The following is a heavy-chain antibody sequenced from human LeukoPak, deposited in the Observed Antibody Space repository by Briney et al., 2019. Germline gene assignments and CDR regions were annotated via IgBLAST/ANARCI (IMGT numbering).Heavy chain of an antibody. CDR2: INHSGST. CDR1: GGSFSGYY. V-gene: IGHV4-34*01. J-gene: IGHJ6*02. Sequence: SETLSLTCAVYGGSFSGYYWSWIRQPPGKGLEWIGEINHSGSTNYNPSLKSRVTISVDTSKNQFSLKLSSVTAADTAVYYCARVSNWQYYGMDVWGQGTTVTVSS. D-gene: IGHD1-20*01. CDR3: ARVSNWQYYGMDV.